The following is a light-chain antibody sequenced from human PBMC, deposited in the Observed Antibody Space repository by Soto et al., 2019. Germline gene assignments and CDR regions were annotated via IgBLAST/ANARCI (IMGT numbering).Light chain of an antibody. V-gene: IGKV1-27*01. Sequence: DIQMTQSPSSLSSSVGAIVTITCRASEGISNYLAWYQQKPGKVPQLLIYAASTLQSGVPSQFSGSGYGTDFTRTISCLQAEDVATYYCHKYSSAPWTFGQGTKVEIK. CDR1: EGISNY. CDR3: HKYSSAPWT. CDR2: AAS. J-gene: IGKJ1*01.